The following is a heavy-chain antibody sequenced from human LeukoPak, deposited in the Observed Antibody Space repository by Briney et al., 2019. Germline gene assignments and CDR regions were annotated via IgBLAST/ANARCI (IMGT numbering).Heavy chain of an antibody. D-gene: IGHD3-10*01. Sequence: GGSLRLSCAASGFTFSTYWMSWVRQAPGKGLEWVANIKHDGSEKYYVDSVRGRVAISRDNAKNSLYLQMNSLRAEDTAVYYCARDRDERGGFDYWGQGTLVTVSS. CDR2: IKHDGSEK. J-gene: IGHJ4*02. V-gene: IGHV3-7*01. CDR3: ARDRDERGGFDY. CDR1: GFTFSTYW.